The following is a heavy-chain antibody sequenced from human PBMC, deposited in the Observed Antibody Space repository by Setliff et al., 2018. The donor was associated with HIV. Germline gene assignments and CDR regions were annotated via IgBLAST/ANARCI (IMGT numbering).Heavy chain of an antibody. J-gene: IGHJ2*01. CDR1: GGSISSYY. CDR3: ARGSPLWWTPPGGYWCFDL. D-gene: IGHD2-21*01. CDR2: IYYTGST. V-gene: IGHV4-59*01. Sequence: SETLSLTCTVSGGSISSYYWSWIRQPPGKRLEGIGYIYYTGSTNYNPSLKSRVTISLDTSKNQFSLNLSSVTAANTAVYYCARGSPLWWTPPGGYWCFDLWGRGTLVTVSS.